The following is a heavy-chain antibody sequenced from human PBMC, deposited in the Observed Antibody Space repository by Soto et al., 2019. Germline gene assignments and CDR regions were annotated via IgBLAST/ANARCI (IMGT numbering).Heavy chain of an antibody. V-gene: IGHV4-59*01. CDR1: GGSISSYY. D-gene: IGHD3-10*01. CDR2: SYYSGST. J-gene: IGHJ4*02. Sequence: SETLSLTCTVSGGSISSYYWSWIRQPPGKGLEWIGYSYYSGSTNYNPSRKSRVTITVDTSKNQFSLKLSSVTAADTAVYYCAGNYGSGSYPTYFDYWGQGTLVTVSS. CDR3: AGNYGSGSYPTYFDY.